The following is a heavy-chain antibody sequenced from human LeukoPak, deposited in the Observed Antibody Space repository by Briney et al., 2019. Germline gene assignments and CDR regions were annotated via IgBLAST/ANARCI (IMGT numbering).Heavy chain of an antibody. V-gene: IGHV1-69*11. CDR2: IIPFLGTT. J-gene: IGHJ4*02. D-gene: IGHD3-3*01. CDR1: GGVFTTYA. Sequence: GASVKVSCKASGGVFTTYAISWVRQAPGQGLEWMGSIIPFLGTTNYAQKFQGRVTITADEPTRTAYMELTYVRSDDTAVYYCARNPISYYDFWSGYFDYWGQGTLVTVSS. CDR3: ARNPISYYDFWSGYFDY.